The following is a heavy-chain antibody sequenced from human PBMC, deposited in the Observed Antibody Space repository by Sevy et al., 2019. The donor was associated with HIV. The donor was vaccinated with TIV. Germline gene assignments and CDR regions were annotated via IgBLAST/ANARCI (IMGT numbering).Heavy chain of an antibody. D-gene: IGHD3-3*01. Sequence: ASVKVSCKTSGYSFNMYGISWVRHAPGQGLEWMGWISAYTGDTDYRQMFRGRVTMTTDASTNTAYMELRRLTSDDTAVYYCARHRPQGVVIIPGSGYHYGADFWGQGTMVTVSS. V-gene: IGHV1-18*01. J-gene: IGHJ6*02. CDR1: GYSFNMYG. CDR2: ISAYTGDT. CDR3: ARHRPQGVVIIPGSGYHYGADF.